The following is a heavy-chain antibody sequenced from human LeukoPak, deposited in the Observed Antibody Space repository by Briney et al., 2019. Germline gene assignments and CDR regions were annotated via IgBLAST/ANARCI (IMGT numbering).Heavy chain of an antibody. V-gene: IGHV4-59*12. CDR2: IFHSGST. Sequence: PSETLSLTCTVSGDSISGYYWTWVRQPPGKGLEWIGYIFHSGSTKYNPSLNSRVTISIDTSKNKFSLRLNSVAAADTAVYYCAREGQADAFDIWGQGTMVTVSS. CDR1: GDSISGYY. J-gene: IGHJ3*02. CDR3: AREGQADAFDI.